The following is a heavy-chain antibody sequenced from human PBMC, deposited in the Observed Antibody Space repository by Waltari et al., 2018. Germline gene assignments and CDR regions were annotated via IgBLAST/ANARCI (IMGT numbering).Heavy chain of an antibody. CDR2: INHSGST. D-gene: IGHD6-19*01. CDR1: GGSFSGYY. V-gene: IGHV4-34*01. J-gene: IGHJ4*02. CDR3: ATHSSGWYSDY. Sequence: QVQLQQWGAGLLKPSETLSLTCAVYGGSFSGYYWSWIRQPPGKGLEWIGEINHSGSTNYNPSLKSRVNISVDTSKNQFSLKLNSVTAADTAVYYCATHSSGWYSDYWGQGTLVTVSS.